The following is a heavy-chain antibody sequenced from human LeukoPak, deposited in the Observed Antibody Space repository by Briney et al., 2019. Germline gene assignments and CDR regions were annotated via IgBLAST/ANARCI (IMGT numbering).Heavy chain of an antibody. V-gene: IGHV7-4-1*02. J-gene: IGHJ6*02. CDR2: MNTNTGKA. CDR3: AREEGGLDV. CDR1: GYTFPSYY. Sequence: ASVKVSCKASGYTFPSYYMHWVRQAPGQGLEWMGWMNTNTGKATYAQDFRGRFVFSFDSSVSTAYLEITSLKAADTAVYYCAREEGGLDVWGQGTTVIVSS.